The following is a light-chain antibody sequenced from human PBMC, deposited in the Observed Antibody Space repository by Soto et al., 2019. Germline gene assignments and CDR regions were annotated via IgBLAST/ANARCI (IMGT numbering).Light chain of an antibody. CDR2: GAS. Sequence: EIVLTQSPGTLSLSQGERATLSCRASENVRNNYLAWYQQKPGQAPRLLISGASKRATGIPDRFSGGGSGTDFTLTINRLEPEDFAVYYCQQYSFMWTFGQGTKVDIK. CDR1: ENVRNNY. V-gene: IGKV3-20*01. J-gene: IGKJ1*01. CDR3: QQYSFMWT.